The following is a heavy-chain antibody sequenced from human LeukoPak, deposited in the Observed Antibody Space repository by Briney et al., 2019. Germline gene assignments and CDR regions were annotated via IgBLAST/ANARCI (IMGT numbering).Heavy chain of an antibody. Sequence: ASVKVSCKASGYTFTSYDINWVRQATGQGLEWMGWMNPNSGSTGYAQKFQGRVTMTRNTSISTAYMELSSLRSEDTAVYYCARRATLRGCPYLGYWGQGTLVTVSS. J-gene: IGHJ4*02. V-gene: IGHV1-8*01. CDR1: GYTFTSYD. CDR2: MNPNSGST. D-gene: IGHD2-2*01. CDR3: ARRATLRGCPYLGY.